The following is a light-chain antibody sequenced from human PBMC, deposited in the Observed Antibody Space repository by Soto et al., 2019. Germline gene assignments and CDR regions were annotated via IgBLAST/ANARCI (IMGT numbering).Light chain of an antibody. CDR3: QYYNNWPPSIT. CDR1: QSVSSY. Sequence: EIVMTHSPATPSLSPGERAPLSCRASQSVSSYLAWYQQKPGQAPRLLIYDVSNRATDIPARFSGSGSGTEFTLTISSLQSEDFAFYYCQYYNNWPPSITFGQGTRLEIK. J-gene: IGKJ5*01. V-gene: IGKV3D-15*01. CDR2: DVS.